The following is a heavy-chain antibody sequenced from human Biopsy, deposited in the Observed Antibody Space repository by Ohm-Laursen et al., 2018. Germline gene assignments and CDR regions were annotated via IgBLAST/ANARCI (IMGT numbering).Heavy chain of an antibody. CDR3: ARVEAGTYDALDI. CDR1: GGSMTGYE. V-gene: IGHV4-59*01. D-gene: IGHD1-26*01. CDR2: IYYSGGT. Sequence: GTLSLTCSVSGGSMTGYEWSWIRLAPGKGLEWIGYIYYSGGTKYNPSLASRVTFSVDMSTSQLSLKLYSVTAADTAVYYCARVEAGTYDALDIWGQGALVAVSA. J-gene: IGHJ3*02.